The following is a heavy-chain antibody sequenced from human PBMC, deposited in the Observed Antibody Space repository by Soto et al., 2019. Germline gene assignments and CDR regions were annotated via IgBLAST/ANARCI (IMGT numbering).Heavy chain of an antibody. CDR1: GFSLSTSGVG. D-gene: IGHD3-10*01. J-gene: IGHJ4*02. CDR2: IYWDDDK. Sequence: QITLKESGPTLVKPTQTLTLTCTFSGFSLSTSGVGVGWIRQPPGKALEWLALIYWDDDKRYSPSLKSRLTITKDTSKNQVVLTLTKLYTVDTATYYCARGGWTTYYSPFFDYWGQGTLVTVSS. V-gene: IGHV2-5*02. CDR3: ARGGWTTYYSPFFDY.